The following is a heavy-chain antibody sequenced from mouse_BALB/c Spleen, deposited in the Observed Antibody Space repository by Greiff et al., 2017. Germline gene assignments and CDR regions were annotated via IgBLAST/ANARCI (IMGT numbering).Heavy chain of an antibody. Sequence: EVQLQESGPGLVKPSQSLSLTCSVTGYSITSGYYWNWIRQFPGNKLEWMGYISYDGSNNYNPSLKNRISITRDTSKNQFFLKLNSVTTEDTATYYCARVRDYYGSSLDYYAMDYWGQGTSVTVSS. CDR3: ARVRDYYGSSLDYYAMDY. V-gene: IGHV3-6*02. D-gene: IGHD1-1*01. CDR2: ISYDGSN. J-gene: IGHJ4*01. CDR1: GYSITSGYY.